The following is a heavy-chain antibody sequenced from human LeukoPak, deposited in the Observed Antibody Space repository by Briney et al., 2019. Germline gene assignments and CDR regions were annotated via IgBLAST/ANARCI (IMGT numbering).Heavy chain of an antibody. Sequence: SETLSLTCTVSGGSISSSSYYWGWIRQPPGKGLEWIGNIYYSGTTYYNPSLKRRVTISVDTSKNQFSLKLSSVTAADTAVCQCVGEYCSGGSCFFDYWGQGTLVTVSS. CDR2: IYYSGTT. J-gene: IGHJ4*02. V-gene: IGHV4-39*01. CDR3: VGEYCSGGSCFFDY. D-gene: IGHD2-15*01. CDR1: GGSISSSSYY.